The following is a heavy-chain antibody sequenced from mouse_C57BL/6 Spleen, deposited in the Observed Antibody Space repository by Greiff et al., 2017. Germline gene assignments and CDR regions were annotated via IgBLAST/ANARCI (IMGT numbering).Heavy chain of an antibody. Sequence: VQLQESGPGLVAPSPSLSITCTASGFSLTSYGVHWVRQPPGKGLEWLVVIWRDGSTTYNTALNYGQIISKDNSNGQVFLRMNSLQTDDTAMYYCARDGCWTMDYWGQGTSVTVSS. D-gene: IGHD2-3*01. V-gene: IGHV2-6*03. CDR3: ARDGCWTMDY. CDR1: GFSLTSYG. J-gene: IGHJ4*01. CDR2: IWRDGST.